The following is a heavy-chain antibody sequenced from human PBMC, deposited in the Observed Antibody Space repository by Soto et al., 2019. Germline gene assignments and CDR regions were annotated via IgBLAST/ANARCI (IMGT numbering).Heavy chain of an antibody. CDR1: GGSISSSHW. V-gene: IGHV4-4*02. D-gene: IGHD4-17*01. CDR2: IYHSGST. J-gene: IGHJ4*02. Sequence: PSETLSLTCAVSGGSISSSHWWSWVRQPPGKGLEWIGEIYHSGSTNYNPSLKSRVTIAVDKSKNQFSLKLSSVTAADTAVYYCARAGGSMTTVTRSYFDYWGQGTLVTVSS. CDR3: ARAGGSMTTVTRSYFDY.